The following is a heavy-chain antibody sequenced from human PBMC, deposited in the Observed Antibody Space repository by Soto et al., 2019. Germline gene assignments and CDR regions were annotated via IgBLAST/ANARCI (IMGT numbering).Heavy chain of an antibody. J-gene: IGHJ3*02. Sequence: QVQLVQSGYEVKEPGASVTVSCKASGYTFNNYGITWVRQAPGQGLEWIGWISAYNGNANYAQKFQGRVTLTRDTSTSTAYLESRSLRSDDTAVYYCARGTRRFGELFDAFDIWGQGTMVPVSS. V-gene: IGHV1-18*01. CDR2: ISAYNGNA. D-gene: IGHD3-10*01. CDR1: GYTFNNYG. CDR3: ARGTRRFGELFDAFDI.